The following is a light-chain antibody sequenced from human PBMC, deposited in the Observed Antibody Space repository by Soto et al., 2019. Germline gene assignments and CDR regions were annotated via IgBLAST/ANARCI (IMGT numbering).Light chain of an antibody. J-gene: IGKJ4*01. V-gene: IGKV3D-15*01. CDR1: RSAGNN. Sequence: IVMTQSPATLSVSLGERVTLSCRASRSAGNNLAWYQQRVGQAPRLVIFDTSTRATGIPARFSGSGSETEFTLTIHSLQAEDFAVYYCQHYNNWVLTFGGGTKVEIK. CDR3: QHYNNWVLT. CDR2: DTS.